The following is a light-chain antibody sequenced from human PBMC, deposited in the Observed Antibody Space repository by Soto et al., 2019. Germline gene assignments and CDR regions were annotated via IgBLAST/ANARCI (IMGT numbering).Light chain of an antibody. V-gene: IGKV1-9*01. CDR1: QGISAY. CDR3: QQLNSFPWT. CDR2: AAS. J-gene: IGKJ1*01. Sequence: DIQLTQSPSFLSASVGDRLTITCRANQGISAYLAWYQQKPGRAPRLLIYAASTLQSGVPSRFSGSVSGTEFTLTISSLQPEDFATYYCQQLNSFPWTFGQGTKVES.